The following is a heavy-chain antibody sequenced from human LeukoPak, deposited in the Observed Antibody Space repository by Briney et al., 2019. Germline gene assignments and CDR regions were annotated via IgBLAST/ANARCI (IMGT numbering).Heavy chain of an antibody. CDR3: ARVASTTRRHDAFDI. Sequence: SVKVSCKASGGTFSSYEISWVRQAPGQGLEWMGGIIPMFGTAKYAQKFQGRVTITTDKSTSTAYMELSSLRSEDTAVYYCARVASTTRRHDAFDIWGQGTMVTVSS. D-gene: IGHD1-1*01. J-gene: IGHJ3*02. V-gene: IGHV1-69*05. CDR1: GGTFSSYE. CDR2: IIPMFGTA.